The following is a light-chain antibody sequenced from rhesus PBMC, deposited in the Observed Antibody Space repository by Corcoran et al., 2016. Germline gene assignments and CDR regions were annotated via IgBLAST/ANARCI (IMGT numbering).Light chain of an antibody. CDR1: QAISNW. J-gene: IGKJ2*01. Sequence: DIQMTQSPSSLSASVGDRVTISCRASQAISNWLAWYQQKPGKAPKLLIYRASNLDAGVPSRFTGSGSGTDFTLTISSLQPEDIASYYFQQHDTFPYSFGQGTKLEIK. CDR3: QQHDTFPYS. V-gene: IGKV1-69*01. CDR2: RAS.